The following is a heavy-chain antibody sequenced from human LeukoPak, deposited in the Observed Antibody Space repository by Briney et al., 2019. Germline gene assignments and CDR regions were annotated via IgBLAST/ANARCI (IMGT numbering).Heavy chain of an antibody. CDR1: GFTFSDYY. CDR3: ASRGGYYFDY. CDR2: ISTSSSDT. D-gene: IGHD3-16*01. J-gene: IGHJ4*02. Sequence: PGGSLRLSCAAFGFTFSDYYMTWIRQAPGKGLEWLSYISTSSSDTNYADSVKGRFTISRDNAKKSLYLQMNSLRAEDTAVYYGASRGGYYFDYWGQGTLVTVSS. V-gene: IGHV3-11*03.